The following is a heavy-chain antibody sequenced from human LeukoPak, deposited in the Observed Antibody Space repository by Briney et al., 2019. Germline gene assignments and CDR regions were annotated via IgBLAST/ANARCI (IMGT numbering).Heavy chain of an antibody. CDR1: GFTFSTYD. CDR3: ARESGIAAALDL. Sequence: GRSLRLSCAASGFTFSTYDMHWVRQATGKGLEWVSGISAGGDTYSGSVKGRFTISRENAKKSLYLQMNSLRGGDTAVYYCARESGIAAALDLWGQGTLVTVSS. V-gene: IGHV3-13*01. J-gene: IGHJ5*02. CDR2: ISAGGDT. D-gene: IGHD6-13*01.